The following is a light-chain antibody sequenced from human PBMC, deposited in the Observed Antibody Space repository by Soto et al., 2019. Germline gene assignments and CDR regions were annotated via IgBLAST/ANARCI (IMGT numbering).Light chain of an antibody. CDR3: SSSTRSSSVV. J-gene: IGLJ2*01. CDR1: SSDVGAYNY. CDR2: DVG. Sequence: QSALTQPASVSGSPGQSITISCTGTSSDVGAYNYVSWYQLHPGKPPKLMIYDVGIRPSGVSNRFSGSKSGNTASLTISGLQAEDETDYYCSSSTRSSSVVFGGGTKLTVL. V-gene: IGLV2-14*03.